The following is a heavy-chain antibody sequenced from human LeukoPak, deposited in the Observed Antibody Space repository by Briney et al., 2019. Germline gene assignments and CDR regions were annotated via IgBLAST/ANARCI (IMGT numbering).Heavy chain of an antibody. CDR2: ISPYSGNT. J-gene: IGHJ4*02. V-gene: IGHV1-8*01. CDR1: VYTFTSDD. CDR3: ARGQGGSSSGSYYFDY. D-gene: IGHD3-10*01. Sequence: GASVKVSCKASVYTFTSDDINWVRQATGQGLEWMGWISPYSGNTGYARKFQDRVTMTKNTSISTVHMELSSLRSEDTAVYFCARGQGGSSSGSYYFDYWGQGTLVTVSS.